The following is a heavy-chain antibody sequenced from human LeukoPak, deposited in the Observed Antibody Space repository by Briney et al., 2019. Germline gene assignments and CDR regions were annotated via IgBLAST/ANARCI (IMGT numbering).Heavy chain of an antibody. CDR2: INPNSGGT. D-gene: IGHD1-14*01. CDR3: ARDVREPFFDY. V-gene: IGHV1-2*06. J-gene: IGHJ4*02. CDR1: XXTXXXYY. Sequence: CKASXXTXXXYYMHWVRQAPGQGLEWMGRINPNSGGTNYAQKFQGRVTMTRDTSISTAYMELSRLRSDDTAVYYCARDVREPFFDYWGQGTLVTVSS.